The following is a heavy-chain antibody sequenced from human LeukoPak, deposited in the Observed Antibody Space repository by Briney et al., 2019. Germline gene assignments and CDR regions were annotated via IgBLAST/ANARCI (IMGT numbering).Heavy chain of an antibody. D-gene: IGHD2-21*02. Sequence: GGSLRLSCAASGFTFSSYAMSWVRQAPGKGLEWVSAISGRGGSTYYADPVKGRFTTSRDNSKNPLYLQMNSLRAEDTAVYYCAKDQVVTAILGDDAFDIWGQGTMVTVSS. V-gene: IGHV3-23*01. J-gene: IGHJ3*02. CDR1: GFTFSSYA. CDR2: ISGRGGST. CDR3: AKDQVVTAILGDDAFDI.